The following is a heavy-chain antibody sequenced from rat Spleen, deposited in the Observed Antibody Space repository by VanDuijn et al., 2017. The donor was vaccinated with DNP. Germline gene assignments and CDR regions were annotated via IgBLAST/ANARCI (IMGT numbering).Heavy chain of an antibody. D-gene: IGHD1-7*01. Sequence: EVQLVESGGDLVQPGRSLKLSCAASGFTFSDYNMAWVRQAPKKGLEWVATIINDGSSTYYRDSVRGRFTISRDYARSTLYLQMDSLRSEDTATYYCATSSYFGYDYGFAYWGQGVMVTVSS. V-gene: IGHV5S10*01. CDR1: GFTFSDYN. J-gene: IGHJ2*01. CDR2: IINDGSST. CDR3: ATSSYFGYDYGFAY.